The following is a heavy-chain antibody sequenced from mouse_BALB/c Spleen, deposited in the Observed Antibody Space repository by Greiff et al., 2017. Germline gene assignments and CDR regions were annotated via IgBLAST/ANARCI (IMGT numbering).Heavy chain of an antibody. V-gene: IGHV8-12*01. D-gene: IGHD2-14*01. CDR3: ARSNYRTAWFAY. CDR2: IYWDVDK. Sequence: QVTLKVSGPGILQPSQTLSLTCSFSGFSLSTSGMGVSWIRQPSGKGLEWLAHIYWDVDKRYNPSLKSRLTISKDTSSNQVFLKITSVDTADTATYYCARSNYRTAWFAYWGQGTLVTVSA. J-gene: IGHJ3*01. CDR1: GFSLSTSGMG.